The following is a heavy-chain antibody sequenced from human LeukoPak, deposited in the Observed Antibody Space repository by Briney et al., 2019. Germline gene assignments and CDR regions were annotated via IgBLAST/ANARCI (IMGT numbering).Heavy chain of an antibody. CDR3: ARVYQWELLGIYYFDY. Sequence: GGSLRLSCAASGFTFSSYGMHWVRQAPGKGLEWVAFIRYDGSNKYYADSVKGRFTISRDNAKNSLYLQMNSLRAEDTAVYYCARVYQWELLGIYYFDYWGQGTLVTVSS. V-gene: IGHV3-30*02. D-gene: IGHD1-26*01. CDR1: GFTFSSYG. CDR2: IRYDGSNK. J-gene: IGHJ4*02.